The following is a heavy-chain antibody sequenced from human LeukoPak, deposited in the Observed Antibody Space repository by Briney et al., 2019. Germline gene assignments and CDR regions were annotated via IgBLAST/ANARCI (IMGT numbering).Heavy chain of an antibody. J-gene: IGHJ4*02. V-gene: IGHV3-11*01. D-gene: IGHD3-10*01. Sequence: GGSLRLSCAASGFTFSDYYMNWIRQAPGKGLEWVSYISSSASTIYYADSVKGRFTISRDNAKNSLYLQMNSLRAEDTAVYYCARVSDSRAVGPFDYWGQGTLVTVSS. CDR1: GFTFSDYY. CDR2: ISSSASTI. CDR3: ARVSDSRAVGPFDY.